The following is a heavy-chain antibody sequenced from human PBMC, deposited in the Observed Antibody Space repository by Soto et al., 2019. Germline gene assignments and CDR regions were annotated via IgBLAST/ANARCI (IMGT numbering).Heavy chain of an antibody. CDR3: ARGETYYDFWSGYRTRGAFDI. Sequence: GGSLRLSCAASGFTFSSYWMHWVRQAPGKGLVWVSRINSDGSSTSYADSVKGRFTISRDNAKNTLYLQMNSLRAEDTAVYYCARGETYYDFWSGYRTRGAFDIWGQGTMVTVSS. CDR2: INSDGSST. CDR1: GFTFSSYW. D-gene: IGHD3-3*01. V-gene: IGHV3-74*01. J-gene: IGHJ3*02.